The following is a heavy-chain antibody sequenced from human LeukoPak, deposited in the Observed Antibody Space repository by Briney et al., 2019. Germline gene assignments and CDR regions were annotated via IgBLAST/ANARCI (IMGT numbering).Heavy chain of an antibody. CDR2: IWYDGSNK. D-gene: IGHD3-16*01. Sequence: GRSLRLSCAASGFTFSSYGMHWVRQAPGKGLEWVAVIWYDGSNKYYADSVKGRFTISRDNSKNTLYLQMNSLRAEDTAVYYCAKDGVGGYFDYWGQGNLVTVSS. CDR3: AKDGVGGYFDY. J-gene: IGHJ4*02. V-gene: IGHV3-33*06. CDR1: GFTFSSYG.